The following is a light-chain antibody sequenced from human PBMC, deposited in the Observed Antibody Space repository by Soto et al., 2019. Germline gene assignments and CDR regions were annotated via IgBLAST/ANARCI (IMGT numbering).Light chain of an antibody. V-gene: IGKV1-12*01. CDR3: QQANSFPIT. CDR1: QTISSW. CDR2: AAS. J-gene: IGKJ5*01. Sequence: IQMTDSPATLSASVLDRVTITFLSSQTISSWLAWYQQKPGKAPKLLIYAASSLQSWVPSRFSGSGSGTDFTLTISSLQPEDFATYYCQQANSFPITFGQGTRLEI.